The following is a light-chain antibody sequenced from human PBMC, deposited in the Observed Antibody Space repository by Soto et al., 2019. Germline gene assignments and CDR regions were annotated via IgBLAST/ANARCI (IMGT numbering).Light chain of an antibody. CDR1: QSVSSSY. Sequence: EIVLTQSPGTLSLSPGERATLSCRASQSVSSSYLAWYQQKPGQAPRLLIYGASSRATGIPDRFSGSGSGTDFTLTISRLEPEDFAVYYCQQYGGSPMHTFGQATKLEIK. V-gene: IGKV3-20*01. J-gene: IGKJ2*01. CDR3: QQYGGSPMHT. CDR2: GAS.